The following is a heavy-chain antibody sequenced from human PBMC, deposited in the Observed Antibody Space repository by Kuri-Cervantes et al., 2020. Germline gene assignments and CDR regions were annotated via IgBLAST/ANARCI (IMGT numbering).Heavy chain of an antibody. CDR1: GFTFSSYV. V-gene: IGHV3-53*01. Sequence: GGSLRLSCAASGFTFSSYVMSWVRQAPGKGLEWVSVIYSGGSTYYADSVKGRFTISRDNSKNTLYLQMNSLRAEDTAVYYCAREWYSGSYAFDYWGQGTLVTVSS. CDR3: AREWYSGSYAFDY. D-gene: IGHD1-26*01. CDR2: IYSGGST. J-gene: IGHJ4*02.